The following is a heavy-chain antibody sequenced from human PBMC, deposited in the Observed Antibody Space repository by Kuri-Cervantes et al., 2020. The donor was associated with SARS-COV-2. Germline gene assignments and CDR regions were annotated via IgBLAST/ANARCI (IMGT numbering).Heavy chain of an antibody. CDR3: ASSRGENLDY. CDR1: GDTFTSYA. Sequence: SVKVSCKASGDTFTSYAISWVRQAPGQGLEWMGRIIPILGIANYAQKFQGRVTFTADKSTSTAYMELSSLRSEDTAVYYCASSRGENLDYWGQGTLVTVSS. J-gene: IGHJ4*02. D-gene: IGHD3-10*01. CDR2: IIPILGIA. V-gene: IGHV1-69*04.